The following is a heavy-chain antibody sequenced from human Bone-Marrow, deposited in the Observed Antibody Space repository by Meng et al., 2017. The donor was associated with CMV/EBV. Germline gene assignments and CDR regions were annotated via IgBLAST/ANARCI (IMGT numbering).Heavy chain of an antibody. J-gene: IGHJ4*02. Sequence: GGSLRLSCEASGFTFRNYWMSWVRQAPGRGLEWVANINQDGGQRYYLDSVKGRFTISRDSAKNSLYLQMNNLRVDDSAVYYCARDIQGTHDYAPAFWGQGSLVTVSS. CDR3: ARDIQGTHDYAPAF. D-gene: IGHD4-17*01. CDR2: INQDGGQR. CDR1: GFTFRNYW. V-gene: IGHV3-7*01.